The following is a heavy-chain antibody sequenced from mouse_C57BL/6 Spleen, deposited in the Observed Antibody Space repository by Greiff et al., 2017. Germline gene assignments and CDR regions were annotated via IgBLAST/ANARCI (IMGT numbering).Heavy chain of an antibody. CDR2: IDPSDSET. Sequence: QVQLKQPGAELVRPGSSVKLSCKASGYTFTSYWMHWVKQRPIQGLEWIGNIDPSDSETHYNQKFKDKATLTVDKSSSTAYMQLSSLTSEDSAVYYCAYGSDAMDYWGQGTSVTVSS. CDR1: GYTFTSYW. CDR3: AYGSDAMDY. V-gene: IGHV1-52*01. J-gene: IGHJ4*01. D-gene: IGHD1-1*01.